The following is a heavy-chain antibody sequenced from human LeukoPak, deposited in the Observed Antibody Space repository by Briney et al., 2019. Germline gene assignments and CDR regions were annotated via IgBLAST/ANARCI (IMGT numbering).Heavy chain of an antibody. CDR2: ISSSSSYI. D-gene: IGHD5-12*01. J-gene: IGHJ4*02. CDR3: ARGYSGYPTLFDY. V-gene: IGHV3-21*01. CDR1: GFTFSSYS. Sequence: GGSLRLSCAASGFTFSSYSMNWVRQAPGKGLEWVSSISSSSSYIYYADSVKGRFTISRDNAKNSLYLQMNSLRAEDTAVYYCARGYSGYPTLFDYWGKGTLVTVSS.